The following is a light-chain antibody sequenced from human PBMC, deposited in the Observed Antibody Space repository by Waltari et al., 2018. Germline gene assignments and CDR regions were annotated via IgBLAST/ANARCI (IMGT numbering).Light chain of an antibody. J-gene: IGLJ3*02. V-gene: IGLV2-23*02. CDR1: TSAVGTYNL. CDR2: DVN. Sequence: QSALTQTATVSGSPGQSITIPCTGTTSAVGTYNLVSWYQHHPGKAPTLIIYDVNKRPSGVSNRFSGSKSGNTASLTISGLQAADEAYYYCCSYAGSAISVFGGGTKVTVL. CDR3: CSYAGSAISV.